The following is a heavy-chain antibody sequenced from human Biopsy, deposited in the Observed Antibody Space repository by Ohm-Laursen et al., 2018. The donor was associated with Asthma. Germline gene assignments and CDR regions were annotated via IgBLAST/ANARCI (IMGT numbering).Heavy chain of an antibody. J-gene: IGHJ3*02. CDR3: VRVWGGSAFDI. D-gene: IGHD3-16*01. CDR1: GFTFDDYA. CDR2: ISWNSGSL. V-gene: IGHV3-9*01. Sequence: SLRLSCAAFGFTFDDYAMNWVRQAPGKGLEWVSGISWNSGSLEYADSVKGRFTVSRDNAKRTLYLQMNSLRAEDTALYYCVRVWGGSAFDICGQGTMVTVSS.